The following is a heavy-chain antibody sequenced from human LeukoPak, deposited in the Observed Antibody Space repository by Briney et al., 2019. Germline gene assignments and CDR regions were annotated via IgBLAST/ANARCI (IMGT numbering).Heavy chain of an antibody. Sequence: GRSLRLSCAASGFTFSSYGMHWVRQAPGKGLEWVAVISYDGSNKYYADSVKGRFTISRDNSKNTLYLQMNSLRAEDTAVYYCARVSVATYYYYGMDVWGQGTTVTVSS. CDR3: ARVSVATYYYYGMDV. J-gene: IGHJ6*02. CDR2: ISYDGSNK. V-gene: IGHV3-30*03. CDR1: GFTFSSYG. D-gene: IGHD2-15*01.